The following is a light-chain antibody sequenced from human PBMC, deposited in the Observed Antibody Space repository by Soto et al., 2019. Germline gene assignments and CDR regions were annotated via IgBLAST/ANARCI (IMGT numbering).Light chain of an antibody. CDR1: SSNIRAGYD. Sequence: QSVLTQPPSVSGAPGQRVTISCTGSSSNIRAGYDVHWYQQLPGTAPKLLISGNTNRPSGVPDRFSGSKSGTSASLAITGLQAEDEADYYGQSYDSSLSGSGVFGGGTKVTVL. V-gene: IGLV1-40*01. CDR2: GNT. J-gene: IGLJ2*01. CDR3: QSYDSSLSGSGV.